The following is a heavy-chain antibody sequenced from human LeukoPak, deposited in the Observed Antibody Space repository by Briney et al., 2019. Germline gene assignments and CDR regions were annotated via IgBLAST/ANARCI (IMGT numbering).Heavy chain of an antibody. CDR2: IMQDGSEK. CDR1: GFISSSYW. J-gene: IGHJ4*02. D-gene: IGHD5-18*01. V-gene: IGHV3-7*01. Sequence: GGSLRLSCAASGFISSSYWMSWVRQAPGKGLEWVANIMQDGSEKYYVDSVKGRFTISRDNAKNSLYLQMNSLRAEDTAVYYCARADTTMVDPYIDYWGQGTLVTVSS. CDR3: ARADTTMVDPYIDY.